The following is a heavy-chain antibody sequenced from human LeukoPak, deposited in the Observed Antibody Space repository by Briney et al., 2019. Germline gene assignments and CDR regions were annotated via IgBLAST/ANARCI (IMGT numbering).Heavy chain of an antibody. CDR2: LDPSDSYA. V-gene: IGHV5-10-1*01. J-gene: IGHJ5*02. Sequence: GEPLTISCKGSGYTFSDYWISWMRQLPGKGLEWMGRLDPSDSYASYNPSFQGHVTMSADKSINTAYLKWSSLAASDSGMYYCARLPPKRGDWFDPWGQGTRVTVSS. CDR1: GYTFSDYW. D-gene: IGHD3-16*01. CDR3: ARLPPKRGDWFDP.